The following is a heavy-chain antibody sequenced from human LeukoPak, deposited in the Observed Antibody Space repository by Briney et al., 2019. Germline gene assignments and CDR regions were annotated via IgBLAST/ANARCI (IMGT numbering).Heavy chain of an antibody. CDR1: GGSISSSSYY. V-gene: IGHV4-39*07. J-gene: IGHJ3*02. CDR2: IYYSGST. CDR3: AKYYYDSSGYWVAFDI. Sequence: PSETLSLTCTVSGGSISSSSYYWGWIRQPPGKGLEWIGSIYYSGSTYYNPSLKSRVTISVDTSKNQFSLKLSSVTAADTAVYYCAKYYYDSSGYWVAFDIWGQGTMVTVSS. D-gene: IGHD3-22*01.